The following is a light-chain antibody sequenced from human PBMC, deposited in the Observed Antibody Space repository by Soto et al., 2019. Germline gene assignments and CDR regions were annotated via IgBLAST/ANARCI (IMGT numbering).Light chain of an antibody. CDR1: SSDVGGYNY. V-gene: IGLV2-14*01. CDR2: EVS. Sequence: QSALTQPASVSGSPGQSITISCTGTSSDVGGYNYVSWYQQQSGKAPKLIIHEVSNRPSGVFNRFSGSKSGNTASLTISGLQAEDEADYYCDSYTSSRAYVFGIGTKVTVL. CDR3: DSYTSSRAYV. J-gene: IGLJ1*01.